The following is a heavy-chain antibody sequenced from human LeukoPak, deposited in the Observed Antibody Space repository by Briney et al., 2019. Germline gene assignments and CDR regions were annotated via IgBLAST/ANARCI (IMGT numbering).Heavy chain of an antibody. V-gene: IGHV4-4*07. D-gene: IGHD3-16*01. CDR2: IIYTTGST. J-gene: IGHJ4*02. CDR3: MRDGPSWGLL. CDR1: GISINPDY. Sequence: SETLSLTCTVSGISINPDYWTWLRQPAGKGLEWIGRIIYTTGSTNYNPSLSSRVTMSVDTSKNQLSLKLTYVTAADTAMYYCMRDGPSWGLLWGLGTLVTVSS.